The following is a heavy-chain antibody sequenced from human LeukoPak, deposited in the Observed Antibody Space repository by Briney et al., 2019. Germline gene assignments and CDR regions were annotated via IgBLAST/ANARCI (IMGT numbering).Heavy chain of an antibody. CDR3: ARGRRLWSSYYFDY. Sequence: GGSLRLSCAASGFTFSSYCMSWVRQAPGKGLEWVANIKQDGSEKYYVDSVKGRFTISRDNAKNSLYLQMNSLRAEDTAVYYCARGRRLWSSYYFDYWGQGTLVTVSS. V-gene: IGHV3-7*01. CDR2: IKQDGSEK. J-gene: IGHJ4*02. CDR1: GFTFSSYC. D-gene: IGHD5-18*01.